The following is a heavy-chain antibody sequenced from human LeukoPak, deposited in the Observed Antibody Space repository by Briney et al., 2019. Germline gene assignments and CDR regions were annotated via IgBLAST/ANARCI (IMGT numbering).Heavy chain of an antibody. Sequence: GESLKISCKGSGYRFTSYWIGWVRQMPGKGLEWMGIIYPGDSDTRYSPSFQGQVTISADKSISTAYLQWSSLKASDTAMYYCARHGITIFGVVIPYGMDVWGQGTTVTVSS. V-gene: IGHV5-51*01. CDR1: GYRFTSYW. CDR2: IYPGDSDT. CDR3: ARHGITIFGVVIPYGMDV. D-gene: IGHD3-3*01. J-gene: IGHJ6*02.